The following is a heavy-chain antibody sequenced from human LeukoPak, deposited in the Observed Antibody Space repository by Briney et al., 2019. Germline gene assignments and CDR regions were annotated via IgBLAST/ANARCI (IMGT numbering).Heavy chain of an antibody. CDR3: ARDGKGYCSSTSCYNYYYYYMDV. Sequence: ASVKVSCKASGYTFTSYYMHWVRQAPGQGLEWMGIINPSGGSTSYAQKFQGRVTMTRDMSTSTVYMELSSLRSEDTAVYYCARDGKGYCSSTSCYNYYYYYMDVWGKGTTVTVSS. CDR2: INPSGGST. D-gene: IGHD2-2*02. V-gene: IGHV1-46*01. J-gene: IGHJ6*03. CDR1: GYTFTSYY.